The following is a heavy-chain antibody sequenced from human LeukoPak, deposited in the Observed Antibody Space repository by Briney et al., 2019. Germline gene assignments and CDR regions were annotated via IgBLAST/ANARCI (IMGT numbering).Heavy chain of an antibody. V-gene: IGHV3-7*01. CDR3: ARDEIVATTKANYYYYMDV. Sequence: GGSLRLSCAASGFTFSSYWMSWVRQAPGKGLEWEANIKQDGSEKYYVDSVKGRFTISRDNAKNSLYLQMNSLRAEDTAVYYCARDEIVATTKANYYYYMDVWGKGTTVTISS. D-gene: IGHD5-12*01. J-gene: IGHJ6*03. CDR2: IKQDGSEK. CDR1: GFTFSSYW.